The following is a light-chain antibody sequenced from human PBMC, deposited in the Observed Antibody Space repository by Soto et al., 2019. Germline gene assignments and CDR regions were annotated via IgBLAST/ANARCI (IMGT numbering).Light chain of an antibody. J-gene: IGKJ5*01. Sequence: DIQMTQSPSTLSASAGDRVTITCRASQSISSWLAWYQQKPGKAPNLLIYKASSLESGVPSRFSGSGSGTKFTLTISSLQPDDFATYYCQQYNSYPITFGQGTRLEIK. V-gene: IGKV1-5*03. CDR1: QSISSW. CDR3: QQYNSYPIT. CDR2: KAS.